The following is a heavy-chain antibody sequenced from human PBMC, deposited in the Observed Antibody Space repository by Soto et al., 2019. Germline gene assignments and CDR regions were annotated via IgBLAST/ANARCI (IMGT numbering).Heavy chain of an antibody. Sequence: ASVKVSCKASGYSFTIYGITWVRHAPGQGPEWMGWISTYDGNTNYAQNFQGRVSMARDTSTSTAYMELRSLRSDDTAVYYCARDRGRSCIGGTCPFDYWGQGTLVTVSS. CDR2: ISTYDGNT. CDR3: ARDRGRSCIGGTCPFDY. CDR1: GYSFTIYG. D-gene: IGHD2-15*01. J-gene: IGHJ4*02. V-gene: IGHV1-18*01.